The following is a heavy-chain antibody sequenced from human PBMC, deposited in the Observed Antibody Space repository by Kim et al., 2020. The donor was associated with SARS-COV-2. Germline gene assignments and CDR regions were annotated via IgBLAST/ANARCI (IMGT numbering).Heavy chain of an antibody. Sequence: GGSLRLSCAASGFTFSNYAMSWVRQAPGKGLEWVSTISTSAVTKYYADSAQGRFTISRDNSKNTLYLQMNSLRAEDTAVYYCARIGSGSYCPDYWGQGTLVTVSS. J-gene: IGHJ4*02. D-gene: IGHD3-10*01. CDR3: ARIGSGSYCPDY. CDR1: GFTFSNYA. CDR2: ISTSAVTK. V-gene: IGHV3-23*01.